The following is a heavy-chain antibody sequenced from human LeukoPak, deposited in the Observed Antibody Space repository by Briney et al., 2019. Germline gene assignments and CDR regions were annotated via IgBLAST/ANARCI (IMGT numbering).Heavy chain of an antibody. D-gene: IGHD6-13*01. CDR3: ASTPYSSSWYTYYYFDY. V-gene: IGHV4-39*07. J-gene: IGHJ4*02. CDR2: IYYSGST. CDR1: GGSIGSSSYY. Sequence: KASETLSLTCTVSGGSIGSSSYYWGWIRQPPGKGLEWIGSIYYSGSTYYNPSLKSRVTISVDTSKNQFSLKLSSVTAADTAVYYCASTPYSSSWYTYYYFDYWGQGTLVTVSS.